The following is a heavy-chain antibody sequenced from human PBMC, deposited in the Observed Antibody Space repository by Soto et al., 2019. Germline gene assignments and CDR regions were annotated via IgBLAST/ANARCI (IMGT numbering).Heavy chain of an antibody. J-gene: IGHJ6*03. CDR1: GFTFSSYD. V-gene: IGHV3-13*01. CDR3: ARAEGERLGNYYYYYYMDV. D-gene: IGHD6-19*01. Sequence: EVQLVESGGGLVQPGGSLRLSCAASGFTFSSYDMHWVRQATGKGLEWVSAIGTAGDTYYPGSVKGRFTISRENAKNSLYLQMNSLRAGDTAVYYCARAEGERLGNYYYYYYMDVWGKGTTVTVSS. CDR2: IGTAGDT.